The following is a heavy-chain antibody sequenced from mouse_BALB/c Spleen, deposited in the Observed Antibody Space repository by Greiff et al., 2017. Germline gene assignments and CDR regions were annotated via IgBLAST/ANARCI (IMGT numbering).Heavy chain of an antibody. CDR1: GYTFTSYY. CDR3: AREGLTPFAY. J-gene: IGHJ3*01. CDR2: IYPGNVNT. D-gene: IGHD3-3*01. Sequence: QVQLQQSGPELVKPGASVRISCKASGYTFTSYYIHWVKQRPGQGLEWIGWIYPGNVNTKYNEKFKGKATLTADKSSSTAYMQLSSLTSEDSAVYFCAREGLTPFAYWGQGTLVTVSA. V-gene: IGHV1S56*01.